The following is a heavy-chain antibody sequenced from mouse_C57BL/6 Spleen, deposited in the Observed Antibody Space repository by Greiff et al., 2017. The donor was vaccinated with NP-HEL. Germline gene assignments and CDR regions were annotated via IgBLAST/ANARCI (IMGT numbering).Heavy chain of an antibody. CDR1: GFNIKDDY. CDR2: IDPENGDT. J-gene: IGHJ2*01. CDR3: TTLADYYGSSSDY. D-gene: IGHD1-1*01. Sequence: EVKLQQSGAELVRPGASVKLSCTASGFNIKDDYMHWVKQRPEQGLEWIGWIDPENGDTEYASKFQGKATITADTSSNTAYLQLSSLTSEDTAVYYCTTLADYYGSSSDYWGQGTTLTVSS. V-gene: IGHV14-4*01.